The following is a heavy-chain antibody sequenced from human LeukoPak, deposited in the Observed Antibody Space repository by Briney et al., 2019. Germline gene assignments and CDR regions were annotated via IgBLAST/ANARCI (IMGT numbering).Heavy chain of an antibody. CDR3: ARSRGYNPFDL. D-gene: IGHD5-24*01. V-gene: IGHV4-59*01. CDR2: IYYGGGT. Sequence: SETLSLTCTVSGGFSSSYHWNWIRQSPGKGLECLGHIYYGGGTKYNPSLKSRVTISVDTSKKQFSLKLTSVTAADTALYYCARSRGYNPFDLWGQGTLVTVSS. CDR1: GGFSSSYH. J-gene: IGHJ4*02.